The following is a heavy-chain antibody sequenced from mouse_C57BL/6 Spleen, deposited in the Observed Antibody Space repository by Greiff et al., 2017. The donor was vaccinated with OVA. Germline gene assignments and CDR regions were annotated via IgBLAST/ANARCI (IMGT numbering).Heavy chain of an antibody. J-gene: IGHJ2*01. Sequence: DVKLQESGGGLVKPGGSLKLSCAASGFTFSSYAMSWVRQTPDKRLEWVATISDGGSYTYYPDNVKGRFTISRDNAKNNLYLQMSHLKSEDTAMXYCARRGGHYFDYWGQGTTLTVSS. CDR3: ARRGGHYFDY. CDR1: GFTFSSYA. CDR2: ISDGGSYT. V-gene: IGHV5-4*03.